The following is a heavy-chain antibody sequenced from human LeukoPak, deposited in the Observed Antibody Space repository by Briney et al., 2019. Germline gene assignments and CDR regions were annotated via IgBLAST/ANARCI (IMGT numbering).Heavy chain of an antibody. CDR3: AKSLLTTATGTGRAFDI. D-gene: IGHD1-1*01. J-gene: IGHJ3*02. CDR2: ISSSGSTI. Sequence: GGSLRLSCAASGFTFSDYYMSWIRQAPGKGLEWVSYISSSGSTIYYADSVKGRFTISRDNSKNTLYLQMNSLRAEDSAEYYCAKSLLTTATGTGRAFDIWGQGTMVTVSA. V-gene: IGHV3-11*01. CDR1: GFTFSDYY.